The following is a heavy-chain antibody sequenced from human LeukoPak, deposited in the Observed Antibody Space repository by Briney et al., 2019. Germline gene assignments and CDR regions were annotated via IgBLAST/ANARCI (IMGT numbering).Heavy chain of an antibody. D-gene: IGHD3-10*01. CDR2: IIPIFGIA. J-gene: IGHJ4*02. V-gene: IGHV1-69*04. CDR3: AGEDGTGEGGFDY. Sequence: SVKVSCKASGGTFSSYAISWVRQAPGQGLEWMGRIIPIFGIANYAQKFQGRVTITADKSTSTAYMELSSLRSEDTAVYYCAGEDGTGEGGFDYWGQGTLVTVSS. CDR1: GGTFSSYA.